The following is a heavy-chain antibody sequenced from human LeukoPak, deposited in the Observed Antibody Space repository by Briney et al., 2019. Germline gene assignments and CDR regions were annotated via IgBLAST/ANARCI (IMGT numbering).Heavy chain of an antibody. CDR1: GYSFTAFY. CDR2: IHPRGGDT. CDR3: ARDGDYGTGSYYRGCIDS. Sequence: ASVRVSCKTSGYSFTAFYIHWVRQAPGLELEWMGWIHPRGGDTTYAQKFQGRVTMTRDPSTSTAYLDLSSLRSDDTAVYYCARDGDYGTGSYYRGCIDSWGQGTPVTVSP. V-gene: IGHV1-2*02. D-gene: IGHD3-10*01. J-gene: IGHJ4*02.